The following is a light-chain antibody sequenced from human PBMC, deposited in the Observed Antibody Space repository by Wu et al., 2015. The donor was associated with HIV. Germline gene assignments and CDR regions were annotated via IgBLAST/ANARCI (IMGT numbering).Light chain of an antibody. Sequence: EVVMTQSPATLSLSPGERAALSCRASQSVNTHLAWYQQKPGQSPRLLIYGASIRAAGVPARFSGSGSGTEFTLTITSLQSEEFAVYYCHQYNRWQGSFGQGTKLEIK. CDR2: GAS. V-gene: IGKV3-15*01. J-gene: IGKJ2*04. CDR3: HQYNRWQGS. CDR1: QSVNTH.